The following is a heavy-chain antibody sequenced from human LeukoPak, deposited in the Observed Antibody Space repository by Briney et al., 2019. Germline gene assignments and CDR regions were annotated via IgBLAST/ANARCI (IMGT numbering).Heavy chain of an antibody. V-gene: IGHV1-46*01. J-gene: IGHJ4*02. CDR2: INPGGGST. D-gene: IGHD2-15*01. CDR1: GYTFTSYY. Sequence: ASVKVSCKASGYTFTSYYMHWVRQAPGQGLEWMGIINPGGGSTSYAQKVQGRGTMTRETSTTTVYMELSRLRCEDTAVYYCARPSRIPPYYFDYWGQGTLVTVSS. CDR3: ARPSRIPPYYFDY.